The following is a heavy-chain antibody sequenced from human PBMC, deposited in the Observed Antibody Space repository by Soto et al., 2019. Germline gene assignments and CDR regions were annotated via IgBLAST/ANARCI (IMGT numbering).Heavy chain of an antibody. CDR3: AKLEGHPLEYWYLDF. J-gene: IGHJ2*01. D-gene: IGHD1-1*01. CDR1: GFTFSAYA. V-gene: IGHV3-23*01. Sequence: EVQLLGSGGGLVQPGGSLRLSCAASGFTFSAYAMDWVRQAPGKGLEWVSSIHGGGGATHYADSVKGRFTISRDDSKNTLYAQMNSLRAEDTAVYYCAKLEGHPLEYWYLDFWGRGTLVTVSS. CDR2: IHGGGGAT.